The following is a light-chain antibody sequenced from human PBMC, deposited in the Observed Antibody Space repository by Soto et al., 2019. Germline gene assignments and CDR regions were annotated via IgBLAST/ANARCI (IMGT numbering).Light chain of an antibody. CDR1: QSISSY. V-gene: IGKV1-39*01. CDR3: QQSYSTPLA. J-gene: IGKJ3*01. CDR2: AAS. Sequence: DIQMTQSPSSLSASVGDRVTITCRAGQSISSYLNWYQQKPGKAPKLLIYAASYLQSGVPSRFSGSGSGTDFTLTISSLQPEDFATYYCQQSYSTPLAFGPGTKVDIK.